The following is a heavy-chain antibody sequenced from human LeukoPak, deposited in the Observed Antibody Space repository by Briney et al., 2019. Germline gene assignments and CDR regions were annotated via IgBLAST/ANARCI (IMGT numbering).Heavy chain of an antibody. J-gene: IGHJ3*02. D-gene: IGHD4-17*01. Sequence: GGSLRLSCAASGFTFSSYEMNWVRQAPGKGVEWVSYISSSGSTIYYADSVKGRFTISRDNAKNSLYLQMNSLRAEDTAVYYCARETATVMDAFDIWGQGTMVTVSS. V-gene: IGHV3-48*03. CDR1: GFTFSSYE. CDR3: ARETATVMDAFDI. CDR2: ISSSGSTI.